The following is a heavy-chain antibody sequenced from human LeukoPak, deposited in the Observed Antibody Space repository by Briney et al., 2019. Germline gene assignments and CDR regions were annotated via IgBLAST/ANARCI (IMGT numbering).Heavy chain of an antibody. Sequence: TGGSLRLSCEVFGFTFRTSAMSWVRQAPGKELEWVSGIRASDDTTYYIDSVKGRFTVSRDNSKNTLCLQMNSLRDEDAAVYYCRFYTSGSDYWGQGTLVTVSS. CDR1: GFTFRTSA. J-gene: IGHJ4*02. V-gene: IGHV3-23*01. CDR2: IRASDDTT. D-gene: IGHD3-22*01. CDR3: RFYTSGSDY.